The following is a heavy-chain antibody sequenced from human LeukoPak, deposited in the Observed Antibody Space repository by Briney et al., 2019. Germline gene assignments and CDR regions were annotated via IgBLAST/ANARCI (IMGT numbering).Heavy chain of an antibody. V-gene: IGHV5-51*01. CDR3: ARRNYFYYMDV. J-gene: IGHJ6*03. CDR1: GYTFTSYW. Sequence: GESLKISCKATGYTFTSYWIGWVRQMPGRGLEWMGIIYPGDSDSKYSPSFQGQVTITVDKSIDTAYLQWSSLKASDTAIYYCARRNYFYYMDVWGKGTTVTVSS. CDR2: IYPGDSDS.